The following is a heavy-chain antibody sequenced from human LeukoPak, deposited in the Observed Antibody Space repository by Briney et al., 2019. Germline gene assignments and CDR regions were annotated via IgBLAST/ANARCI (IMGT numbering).Heavy chain of an antibody. V-gene: IGHV4-59*08. CDR3: ARLGGLEWSLYYYYGMDV. J-gene: IGHJ6*02. Sequence: SETLSLTCTVSGGSISSYYWSWIRQPPGKGLEWIGYIYYSGSTNYNPSLKSRVTISVDTSKNQFSLKLSSVTAADTAVYYCARLGGLEWSLYYYYGMDVWGQGTMVTASS. CDR1: GGSISSYY. CDR2: IYYSGST. D-gene: IGHD3-3*01.